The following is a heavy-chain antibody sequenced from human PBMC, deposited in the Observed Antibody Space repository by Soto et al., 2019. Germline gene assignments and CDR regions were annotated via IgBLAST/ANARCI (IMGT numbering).Heavy chain of an antibody. CDR2: ISRSSGTI. CDR3: ARQRSMDV. V-gene: IGHV3-48*01. CDR1: GFSFNDYS. J-gene: IGHJ6*02. Sequence: EVQLVESGGGLVQPGGSLRLSCAASGFSFNDYSMNWVRQAPRKGLKWVSYISRSSGTIYYADSVKGRFTISRDNAKNSLYLQMNILRAEDTAVYYCARQRSMDVWGQGTTVTVSS.